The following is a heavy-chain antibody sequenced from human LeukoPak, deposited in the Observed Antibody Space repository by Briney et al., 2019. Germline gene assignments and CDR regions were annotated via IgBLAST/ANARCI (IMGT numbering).Heavy chain of an antibody. J-gene: IGHJ4*02. Sequence: GGSLRLSCAASGLSSRSYEMNWVRQAPGKGLEWVSYISGTGNSKYYADSVKGRFTISRDNAKNSLYLQMSSLRAEDTAVYYCAAGGDDDYGDYAIRNGGQGTLVTVS. CDR2: ISGTGNSK. V-gene: IGHV3-48*03. D-gene: IGHD4-17*01. CDR1: GLSSRSYE. CDR3: AAGGDDDYGDYAIRN.